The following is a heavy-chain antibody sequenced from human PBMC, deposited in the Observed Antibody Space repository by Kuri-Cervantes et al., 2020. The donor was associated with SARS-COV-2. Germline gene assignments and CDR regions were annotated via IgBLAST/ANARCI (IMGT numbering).Heavy chain of an antibody. CDR1: GFTFSDYY. CDR3: AGAGTGWKYPIDY. D-gene: IGHD3-10*01. Sequence: GESLKISCSASGFTFSDYYMSWIRQAPGRGLEWVSYISDCGRAKHYADSVKGRFTVSRDNAKNSLYRQMNSLRTEDTAVYFCAGAGTGWKYPIDYWGQGTLVTVSS. V-gene: IGHV3-11*04. J-gene: IGHJ4*02. CDR2: ISDCGRAK.